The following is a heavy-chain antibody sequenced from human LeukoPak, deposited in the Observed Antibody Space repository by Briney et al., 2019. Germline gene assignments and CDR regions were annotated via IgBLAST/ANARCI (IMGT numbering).Heavy chain of an antibody. J-gene: IGHJ5*02. V-gene: IGHV4-31*03. CDR1: GGSISSGGYY. CDR3: ARTVLLWFGELLGGWFDP. CDR2: IYYSGST. D-gene: IGHD3-10*01. Sequence: PSETLSLTCTVSGGSISSGGYYWNWIRQHPGKGLEWIGYIYYSGSTYYNPSLKSRVTISVDTSKNQFSLKLSSVTAADTAVYYCARTVLLWFGELLGGWFDPWGQGTLVTVSS.